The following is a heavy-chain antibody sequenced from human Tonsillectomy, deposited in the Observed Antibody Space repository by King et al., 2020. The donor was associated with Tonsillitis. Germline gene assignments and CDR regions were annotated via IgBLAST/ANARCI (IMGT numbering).Heavy chain of an antibody. V-gene: IGHV4-31*03. CDR3: ASAHCSSTTCYRPEYFQD. D-gene: IGHD2-2*01. CDR1: GGSISSDSYY. Sequence: VQLQESGPGLVKPSQTLSLTCIVSGGSISSDSYYWSWIRQHPGKGLEWIGYIHFTGSTYYSPSLKSRMTISVDTSKNQLSLNLSSVTAADTAVYYCASAHCSSTTCYRPEYFQDWGQGALVTVSS. CDR2: IHFTGST. J-gene: IGHJ1*01.